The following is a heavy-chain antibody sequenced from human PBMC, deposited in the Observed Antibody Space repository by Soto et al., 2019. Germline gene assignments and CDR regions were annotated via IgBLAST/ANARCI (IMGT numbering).Heavy chain of an antibody. CDR2: ISAYNANT. D-gene: IGHD1-26*01. J-gene: IGHJ4*02. CDR1: GYTFTSYG. V-gene: IGHV1-18*01. Sequence: KVSCKASGYTFTSYGISWVRQAPGQGLEWMGWISAYNANTNYAQKLQGRVTMTTDTSTSTSYMELRSLRSDDTAVYFCARDRLGATGDYWGQGTLVTVSS. CDR3: ARDRLGATGDY.